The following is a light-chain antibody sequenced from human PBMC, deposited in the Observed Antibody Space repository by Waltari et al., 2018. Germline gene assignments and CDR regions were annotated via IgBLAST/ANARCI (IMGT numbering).Light chain of an antibody. V-gene: IGKV3-15*01. J-gene: IGKJ3*01. CDR1: QSVNNK. Sequence: EIVMTQSPATLSVSPGERVTLSCRASQSVNNKLAWYQQKPGQAPRLLIYDASTRATGIPTSFSGSGSGTEFTITISSLQSEDFAVYYCQQYGTSVFSFGPGTKVDF. CDR3: QQYGTSVFS. CDR2: DAS.